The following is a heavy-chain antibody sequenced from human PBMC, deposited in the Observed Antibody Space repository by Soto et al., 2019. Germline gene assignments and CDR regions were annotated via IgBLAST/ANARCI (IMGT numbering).Heavy chain of an antibody. CDR3: ARVIAAAGGMDV. CDR1: GDSVSSNSAA. J-gene: IGHJ6*02. CDR2: TYYRSKWYN. Sequence: SQTLSLTCAISGDSVSSNSAAWNWIRQSPSRGLEWLGRTYYRSKWYNDYAVSVKSRITINPDTSKNQLSLQLNSVTPEGTAVYYCARVIAAAGGMDVWGQGTTVTVSS. V-gene: IGHV6-1*01. D-gene: IGHD6-13*01.